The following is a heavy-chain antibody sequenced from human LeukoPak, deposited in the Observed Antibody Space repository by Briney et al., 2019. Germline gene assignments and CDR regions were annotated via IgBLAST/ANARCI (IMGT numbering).Heavy chain of an antibody. CDR1: GFTFSSYT. J-gene: IGHJ4*02. Sequence: PGGSLRLSCAGSGFTFSSYTMNWVRQAPGKGLEWVSSISSGGTNIYYADSVTGRFTISRDNGKRSLYLQMDSLRVEDTAVYYWTRIGCAGGNWPKAGRALGGYWGQGILVTVSS. CDR2: ISSGGTNI. CDR3: TRIGCAGGNWPKAGRALGGY. D-gene: IGHD2-21*01. V-gene: IGHV3-21*01.